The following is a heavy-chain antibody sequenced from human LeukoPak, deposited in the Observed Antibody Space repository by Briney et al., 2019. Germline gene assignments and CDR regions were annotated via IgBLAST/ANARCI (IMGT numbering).Heavy chain of an antibody. CDR1: GFTFDDYT. J-gene: IGHJ4*02. D-gene: IGHD3-22*01. V-gene: IGHV3-43*01. Sequence: GGSLRLSCAASGFTFDDYTMHWVRQAPGEGLEWVSLISWDGGSTYYADSVKGRFTISRDNSKNSLYLQMNSLRTEDTALYYCAKDDDSSGTFDYWGQGTLVTVSS. CDR3: AKDDDSSGTFDY. CDR2: ISWDGGST.